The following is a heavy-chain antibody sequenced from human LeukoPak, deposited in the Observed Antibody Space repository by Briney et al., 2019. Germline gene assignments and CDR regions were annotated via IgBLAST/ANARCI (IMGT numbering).Heavy chain of an antibody. Sequence: SATLSLTCTLSGRSISSHYWRWIPQPPGKGLEGLVYIYYSGSTNYNPSLKSRVTISVDTSKNQFSLKLSSVTAADTAVYYCARRYSSSSEYYFDYWGQGTLVTVSS. J-gene: IGHJ4*02. CDR1: GRSISSHY. CDR2: IYYSGST. CDR3: ARRYSSSSEYYFDY. V-gene: IGHV4-59*07. D-gene: IGHD6-6*01.